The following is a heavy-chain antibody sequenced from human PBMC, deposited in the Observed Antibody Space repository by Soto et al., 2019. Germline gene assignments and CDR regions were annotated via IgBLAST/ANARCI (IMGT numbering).Heavy chain of an antibody. J-gene: IGHJ6*03. CDR3: ARGMTIYRLYYYYYMDV. D-gene: IGHD2-2*02. Sequence: PSETLSLTCAVYGGSFSGYCWSWIRQPPGKGLEWIGEINHSGSTNYNPSLKNRVTISVDTSKNQFSLKLSSVTAADTAVYYCARGMTIYRLYYYYYMDVWGKGTTVTVS. CDR2: INHSGST. CDR1: GGSFSGYC. V-gene: IGHV4-34*01.